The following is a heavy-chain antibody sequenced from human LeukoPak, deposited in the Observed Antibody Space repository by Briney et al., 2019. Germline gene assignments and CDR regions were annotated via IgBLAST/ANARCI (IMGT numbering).Heavy chain of an antibody. CDR2: INPNSGGT. Sequence: ASVKVSCKASGYTFTGYYMHWVRQAPGQRLEWMGWINPNSGGTNYAQKFQGRVTMTRDTSISTAYMELSRLRSDDTAVYYCARGRVLEMATISGYWGQGTLVTVSS. CDR3: ARGRVLEMATISGY. J-gene: IGHJ4*02. D-gene: IGHD5-24*01. V-gene: IGHV1-2*02. CDR1: GYTFTGYY.